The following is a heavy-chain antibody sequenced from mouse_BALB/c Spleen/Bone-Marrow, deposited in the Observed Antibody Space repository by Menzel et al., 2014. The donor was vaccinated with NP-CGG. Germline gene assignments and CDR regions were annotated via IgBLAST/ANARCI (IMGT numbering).Heavy chain of an antibody. V-gene: IGHV14-3*02. J-gene: IGHJ3*01. CDR1: GFNIKDTF. CDR2: IDPANGIT. Sequence: VQLQQSGAELVKPGASVKLSCTASGFNIKDTFMHWVKQRPEQGLGWIGRIDPANGITKYDPKFQGKATITADTSSNQAYRRLSSQTTEDTAVYYCAAYYYGRGGFAYWGQGTLVTVSA. CDR3: AAYYYGRGGFAY. D-gene: IGHD1-1*01.